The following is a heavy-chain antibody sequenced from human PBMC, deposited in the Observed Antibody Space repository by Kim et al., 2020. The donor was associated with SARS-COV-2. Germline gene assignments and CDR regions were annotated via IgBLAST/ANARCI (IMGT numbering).Heavy chain of an antibody. J-gene: IGHJ4*02. CDR3: ARDLLYYDSSGYGDY. Sequence: DSGKGRFTISRDNAKNSLYLQMNSLRAEDTAVYYCARDLLYYDSSGYGDYWGQGTLVTVSS. D-gene: IGHD3-22*01. V-gene: IGHV3-7*01.